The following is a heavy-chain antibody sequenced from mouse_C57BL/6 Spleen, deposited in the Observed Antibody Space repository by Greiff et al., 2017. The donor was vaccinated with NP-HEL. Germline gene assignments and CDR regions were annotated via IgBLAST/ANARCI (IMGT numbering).Heavy chain of an antibody. CDR2: IYPGDGDT. V-gene: IGHV1-82*01. CDR1: GYAFRSSW. J-gene: IGHJ4*01. Sequence: VQLQESGPELVKPGASVKISCKASGYAFRSSWMHWVKQRPGKGLEWIGRIYPGDGDTNYNGKFKGKATLTADKSSSTAYMQLSSLTSEDSAVYFCAREERAMDYWGQGTSVTVSS. CDR3: AREERAMDY.